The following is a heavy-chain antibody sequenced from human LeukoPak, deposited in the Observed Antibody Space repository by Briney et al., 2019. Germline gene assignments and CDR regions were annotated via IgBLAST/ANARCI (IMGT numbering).Heavy chain of an antibody. CDR3: ARRYCTNGVCYSYFDY. V-gene: IGHV5-51*01. Sequence: GESLKISCKGSGYSFTSYWIGWVRQMPGKGLEWMGIIYPGDSDTRYSPSSQGQVTISADKSISTAYLQWSSLKASDTAMYYCARRYCTNGVCYSYFDYWGQGTLVTVSS. D-gene: IGHD2-8*01. CDR1: GYSFTSYW. J-gene: IGHJ4*02. CDR2: IYPGDSDT.